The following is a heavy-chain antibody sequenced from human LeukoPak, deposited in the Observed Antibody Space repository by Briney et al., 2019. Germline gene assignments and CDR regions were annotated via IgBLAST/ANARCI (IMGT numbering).Heavy chain of an antibody. CDR2: IYYSGST. Sequence: SETLSLTCTVSGGSISSSSYYWGWIRQPPGKGLEWIGSIYYSGSTYYNPSLKSRVTISVDTSKNQFSLKLSSVTAADTAVYYCARDLIRAYYDFWSGYSRFDPWGQGTLVTVSS. CDR3: ARDLIRAYYDFWSGYSRFDP. D-gene: IGHD3-3*01. CDR1: GGSISSSSYY. V-gene: IGHV4-39*07. J-gene: IGHJ5*02.